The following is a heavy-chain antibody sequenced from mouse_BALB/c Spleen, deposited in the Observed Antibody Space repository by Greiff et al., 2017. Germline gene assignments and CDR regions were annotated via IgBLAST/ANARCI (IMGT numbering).Heavy chain of an antibody. V-gene: IGHV7-1*02. CDR1: GFTFSDFY. J-gene: IGHJ4*01. Sequence: EVMLVESGGGLVQPGGSLRLSCATSGFTFSDFYMEWVRQPPGKRLEWIAASRNKANDYTTEYSASVKGRFIVSRDTSQSILYLQMNALRAEDTAIYYCARDAYGNYNYAMDYWGQGTSVTVSS. D-gene: IGHD2-1*01. CDR2: SRNKANDYTT. CDR3: ARDAYGNYNYAMDY.